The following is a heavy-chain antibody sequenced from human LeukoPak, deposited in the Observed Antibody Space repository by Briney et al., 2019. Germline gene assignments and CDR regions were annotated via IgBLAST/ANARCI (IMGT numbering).Heavy chain of an antibody. CDR3: ARSLRWLQALDY. CDR1: GFTFSDYY. V-gene: IGHV3-11*01. CDR2: ISSSGTTI. J-gene: IGHJ4*02. D-gene: IGHD5-24*01. Sequence: PGGSLRHSRVASGFTFSDYYMSWVRQAPGKGVEWVSYISSSGTTIYYADSVKGRFTISRDNAKNSLYLQMNSLRAEDTAVYYCARSLRWLQALDYWGQGTLGTVSS.